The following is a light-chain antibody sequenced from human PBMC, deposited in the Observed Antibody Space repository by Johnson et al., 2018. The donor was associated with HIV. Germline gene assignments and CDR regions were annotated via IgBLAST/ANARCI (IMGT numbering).Light chain of an antibody. V-gene: IGLV1-51*02. CDR1: SSNIGNKY. CDR3: GTWDTSLSPGGV. Sequence: QSVLSQPPSVSAAPGQKVTISCSGSSSNIGNKYVSWYQQLPGTAPKLLIYENTKRPSWIPDRFSGSKSGTSATLGITGLQTGDEADYYCGTWDTSLSPGGVFGSGTKVTVL. J-gene: IGLJ1*01. CDR2: ENT.